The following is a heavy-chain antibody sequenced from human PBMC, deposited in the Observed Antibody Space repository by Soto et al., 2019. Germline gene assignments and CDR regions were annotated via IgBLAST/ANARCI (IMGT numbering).Heavy chain of an antibody. CDR3: ARAPLTSDFFDY. J-gene: IGHJ4*02. V-gene: IGHV3-21*01. D-gene: IGHD2-21*02. CDR2: ISSSSSYI. CDR1: GFTFSSYS. Sequence: EVQLVESGGGLVQPGGSLRLSCAASGFTFSSYSMNWVRQAPGKGLEWVSSISSSSSYIYYADSVKGRFTISRDNAKNSLYLQMNSLRAEDTAVYYCARAPLTSDFFDYWGQGTLVTVSS.